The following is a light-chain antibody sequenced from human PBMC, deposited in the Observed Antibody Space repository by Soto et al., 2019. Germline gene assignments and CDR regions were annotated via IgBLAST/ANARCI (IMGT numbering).Light chain of an antibody. V-gene: IGLV2-14*01. Sequence: QSALTQPASVSGSPGQSITISCTGTSSDVGAYKYVPWYQQHPGKAPKLMIYDVSSRPSGVSNRFSGSKSGNTASLIISGLQAEDEADYYCISYTSSDTYVFGTGTKVPVL. CDR3: ISYTSSDTYV. CDR2: DVS. CDR1: SSDVGAYKY. J-gene: IGLJ1*01.